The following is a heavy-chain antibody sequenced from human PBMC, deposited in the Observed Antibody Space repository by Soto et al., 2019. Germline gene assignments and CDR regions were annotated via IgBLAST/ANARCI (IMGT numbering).Heavy chain of an antibody. CDR1: GFTFSSYA. D-gene: IGHD2-2*01. J-gene: IGHJ4*02. CDR3: AKDKVLYCSSTSCYAPFDY. V-gene: IGHV3-23*01. CDR2: ISGSGGSS. Sequence: GESLKISCAASGFTFSSYAMSWVRQAPGKGLEWVSAISGSGGSSYYADSVKGRFTISRDNSKNTLYLQMNSLRAEDTAVYYCAKDKVLYCSSTSCYAPFDYWGQGTLVTVSS.